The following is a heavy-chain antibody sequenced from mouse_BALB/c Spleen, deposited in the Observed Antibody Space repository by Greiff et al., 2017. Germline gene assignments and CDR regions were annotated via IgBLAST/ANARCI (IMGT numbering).Heavy chain of an antibody. V-gene: IGHV14-4*02. CDR2: IDPENGDT. Sequence: VQLQQSGAELVRSGASVKLSCTASGFNIKDYYMHWVKQRPEQGLEWIGWIDPENGDTEYAPKFQGKATMTADTSSNTAYLQLSSLTSEDTAVYYCSAMGGFDYWGQGTTLTVSS. CDR3: SAMGGFDY. J-gene: IGHJ2*01. CDR1: GFNIKDYY.